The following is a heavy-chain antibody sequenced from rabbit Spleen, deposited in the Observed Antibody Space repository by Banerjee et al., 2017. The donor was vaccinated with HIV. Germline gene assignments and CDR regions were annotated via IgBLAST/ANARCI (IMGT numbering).Heavy chain of an antibody. CDR3: ARDLVGVIGWNFYL. J-gene: IGHJ4*01. V-gene: IGHV1S45*01. CDR2: IYTGSSGRT. D-gene: IGHD1-1*01. Sequence: QEQLKESGGGLVQPGGSLKLSCKASGFDFTSYYMSWVRQAPGKGLEWIACIYTGSSGRTYYATWAKGRFTISKTSSTTVTLRMTSLTAADRAAYFCARDLVGVIGWNFYLWGQGTLVTVS. CDR1: GFDFTSYYM.